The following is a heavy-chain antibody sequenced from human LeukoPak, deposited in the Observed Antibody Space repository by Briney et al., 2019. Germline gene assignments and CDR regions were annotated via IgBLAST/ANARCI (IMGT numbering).Heavy chain of an antibody. J-gene: IGHJ3*02. CDR1: GGSISSSSYY. CDR3: AREPSVRSFVAFDI. CDR2: IYYSGST. D-gene: IGHD3-10*01. V-gene: IGHV4-39*07. Sequence: SETLSLTCTVSGGSISSSSYYWGWIRQPPGKGLEWIGSIYYSGSTYYNPSLKSRVTISVDTSKNQFSLKLSSVTAADTAVYYCAREPSVRSFVAFDIWGQGTMVTVSS.